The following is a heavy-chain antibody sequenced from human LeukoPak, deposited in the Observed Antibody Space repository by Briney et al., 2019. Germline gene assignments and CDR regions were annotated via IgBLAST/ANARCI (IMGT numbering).Heavy chain of an antibody. Sequence: PGRSLRLSCVASGFPFDDYGMFWVRQSPGKGLEWVSSISWNSGIIDYADSVKGRFTISRDNAKNSLYLQMNSLRAEDTAVYYCASNWDRYSSSSDFDYWGQGTLVTVSS. CDR3: ASNWDRYSSSSDFDY. V-gene: IGHV3-9*01. J-gene: IGHJ4*02. D-gene: IGHD6-6*01. CDR1: GFPFDDYG. CDR2: ISWNSGII.